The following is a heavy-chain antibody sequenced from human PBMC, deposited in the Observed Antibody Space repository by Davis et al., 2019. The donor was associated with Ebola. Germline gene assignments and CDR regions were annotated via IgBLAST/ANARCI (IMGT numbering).Heavy chain of an antibody. J-gene: IGHJ5*02. CDR2: IYYSGIT. Sequence: SETLSLTYTVSGGSTTTSSSYWGWIRQPPRTGLEWIGSIYYSGITYYNPSLKSRVTISVDTSKNQFSLKLRSVTAADTAVYYCAGQGWSGYSLRHWLDPWGRGTLVTVSS. CDR1: GGSTTTSSSY. CDR3: AGQGWSGYSLRHWLDP. D-gene: IGHD3-3*01. V-gene: IGHV4-39*01.